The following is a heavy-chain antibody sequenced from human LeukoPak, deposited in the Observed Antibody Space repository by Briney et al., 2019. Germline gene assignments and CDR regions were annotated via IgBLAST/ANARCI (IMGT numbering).Heavy chain of an antibody. D-gene: IGHD2-15*01. CDR2: ISVSGAGT. J-gene: IGHJ4*02. Sequence: GGSLRLSCAASGITFSSYVMSWVRQGPGKGLEWVSGISVSGAGTYYADSVKGRFTISRDNSKNTLYLQMNSLRAEDTAVYYCAKGELLLSASDFWGQGTLVTVPS. CDR1: GITFSSYV. V-gene: IGHV3-23*01. CDR3: AKGELLLSASDF.